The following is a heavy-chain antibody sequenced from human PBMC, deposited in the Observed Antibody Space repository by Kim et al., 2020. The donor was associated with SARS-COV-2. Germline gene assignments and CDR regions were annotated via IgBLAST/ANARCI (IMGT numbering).Heavy chain of an antibody. CDR2: ISYDGSNK. J-gene: IGHJ6*02. V-gene: IGHV3-30*18. Sequence: GGSLRLSCAASGFTFSSYGMHWVRQAPGKGLEWVAVISYDGSNKYYADSVKGRFTISRDNSKNTLYLQMNSLRAEDTAVYYCAKDLSRGYYGMDVWGQGTTVTVSS. CDR3: AKDLSRGYYGMDV. CDR1: GFTFSSYG. D-gene: IGHD3-10*01.